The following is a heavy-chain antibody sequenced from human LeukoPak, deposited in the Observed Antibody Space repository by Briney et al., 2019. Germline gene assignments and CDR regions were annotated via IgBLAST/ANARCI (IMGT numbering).Heavy chain of an antibody. Sequence: PSETLSLTCAVYGRSFSGYYWSWIRQPPGKGLEWIGEINHSGSTNYNPSLKSRVTISVDTSKNQFALKLSSVTAADTAVYYWARGGELSDYWGQGTLVTVSS. CDR3: ARGGELSDY. J-gene: IGHJ4*02. CDR1: GRSFSGYY. D-gene: IGHD3-16*02. V-gene: IGHV4-34*01. CDR2: INHSGST.